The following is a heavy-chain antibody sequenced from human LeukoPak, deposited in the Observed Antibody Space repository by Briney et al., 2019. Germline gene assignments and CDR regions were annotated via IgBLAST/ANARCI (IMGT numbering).Heavy chain of an antibody. V-gene: IGHV4-34*01. Sequence: SETLSLTCAVYGGSFSGYYWSWIRQPPGKGLEWIGEINHSGSTNYNPSLKSRVTISVDTSKNQFSLKLSSVTAADTAVYYCARDRYDFWSGFIDYWGQGTLVTVSS. J-gene: IGHJ4*02. D-gene: IGHD3-3*01. CDR1: GGSFSGYY. CDR2: INHSGST. CDR3: ARDRYDFWSGFIDY.